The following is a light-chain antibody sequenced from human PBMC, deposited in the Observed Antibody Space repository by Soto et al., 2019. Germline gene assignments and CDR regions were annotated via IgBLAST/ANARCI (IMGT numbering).Light chain of an antibody. CDR1: QSVSSN. V-gene: IGKV3-15*01. J-gene: IGKJ4*01. CDR3: QQYNNWPSLT. Sequence: EIVMTQSPATLSVSPGERATLSCRASQSVSSNLAWYQQKPGQAPRLLIYGASTRATGIPARFSGSGSGTELTLTIRRLQSEDFAVYYCQQYNNWPSLTFGGGTKVEIK. CDR2: GAS.